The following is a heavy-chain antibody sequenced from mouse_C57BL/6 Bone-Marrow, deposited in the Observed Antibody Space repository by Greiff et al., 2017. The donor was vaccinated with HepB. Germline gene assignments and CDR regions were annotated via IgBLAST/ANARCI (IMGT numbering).Heavy chain of an antibody. V-gene: IGHV1-52*01. D-gene: IGHD2-1*01. CDR2: IDPSDSET. CDR3: AVVIYYGNSDY. CDR1: GYTFTSYW. J-gene: IGHJ2*01. Sequence: VKLQQPGAELVRPGSSVKLSCKASGYTFTSYWMHWVKQRPIQGLEWIGNIDPSDSETHYNQKFKDKATLTVDKSSSTAYMQLSSLTSEDSAVYYCAVVIYYGNSDYWGQGTTLTVSS.